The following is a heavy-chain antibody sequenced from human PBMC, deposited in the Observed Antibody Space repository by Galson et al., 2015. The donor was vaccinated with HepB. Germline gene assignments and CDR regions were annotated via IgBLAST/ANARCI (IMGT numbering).Heavy chain of an antibody. CDR1: GDTFTSYD. CDR2: IIPNLGKT. CDR3: ARGGHVDRRGWFDP. D-gene: IGHD1-26*01. V-gene: IGHV1-8*01. J-gene: IGHJ5*02. Sequence: SVKVSCKASGDTFTSYDINWVRQAPGQGLEWMGWIIPNLGKTGYAQKFQGRVTMTRNTSISTAYMELSSLRSEDTAVYYCARGGHVDRRGWFDPWGQGTLVTVSS.